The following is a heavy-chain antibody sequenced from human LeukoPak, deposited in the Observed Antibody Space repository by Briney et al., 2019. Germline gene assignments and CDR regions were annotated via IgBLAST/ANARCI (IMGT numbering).Heavy chain of an antibody. Sequence: SETLSLTCSVSGASISTHYWSWIRQPPGKGLEWIGYIHYSGNTSYNPSLRSRVTISGDMSKNQFSLKLSSVIAADTAVYYCARARVGATSDDALDIWGQGTMVTVSS. J-gene: IGHJ3*02. D-gene: IGHD1-26*01. CDR1: GASISTHY. CDR2: IHYSGNT. CDR3: ARARVGATSDDALDI. V-gene: IGHV4-59*11.